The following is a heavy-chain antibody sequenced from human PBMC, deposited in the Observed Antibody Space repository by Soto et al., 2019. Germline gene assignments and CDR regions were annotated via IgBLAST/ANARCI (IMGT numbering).Heavy chain of an antibody. CDR1: GGSISSYY. V-gene: IGHV4-59*01. Sequence: PSETLSLTCTASGGSISSYYWSWIRQPPGKGLEWIGYIYYSGSTNYNPSLKSRVTISVDTSKNQFSLKLSSVTAADTAVYYCARGDYRSGSPYYYVMDVWGQGTTVTVSS. J-gene: IGHJ6*02. D-gene: IGHD3-10*01. CDR2: IYYSGST. CDR3: ARGDYRSGSPYYYVMDV.